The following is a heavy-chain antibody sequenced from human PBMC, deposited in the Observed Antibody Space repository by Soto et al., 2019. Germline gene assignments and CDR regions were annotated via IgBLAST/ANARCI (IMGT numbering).Heavy chain of an antibody. Sequence: EVQLLESGGGLVQPGGSLRLSCEASGFNFRSYAMTWVRQAPGKGLEWVSVISGRGGHTYYADSVKGRFTISRDNSKNTLYLQMNSLRAEDTAVYYCAKHLSLDRPSMWGVVTSMGDGFDVWGQGTMVSVSS. CDR3: AKHLSLDRPSMWGVVTSMGDGFDV. CDR2: ISGRGGHT. CDR1: GFNFRSYA. V-gene: IGHV3-23*01. D-gene: IGHD2-21*02. J-gene: IGHJ3*01.